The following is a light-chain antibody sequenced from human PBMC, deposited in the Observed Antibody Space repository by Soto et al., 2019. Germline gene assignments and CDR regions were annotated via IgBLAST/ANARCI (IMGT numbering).Light chain of an antibody. J-gene: IGKJ3*01. CDR2: GAS. V-gene: IGKV1-5*01. CDR3: QQGSRFPFT. Sequence: DIQMTQSPSTLSASVGDRVTITCRASQSISSWLAWYQQTPGKAPNLLIYGASTLQRGVPSRFSGSGSGTEFTLTISSLQPEDFAIYFCQQGSRFPFTFGPGTKVDIK. CDR1: QSISSW.